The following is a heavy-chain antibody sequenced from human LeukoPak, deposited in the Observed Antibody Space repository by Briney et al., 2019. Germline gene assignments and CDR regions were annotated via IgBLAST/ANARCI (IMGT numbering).Heavy chain of an antibody. CDR2: IKQDGSEK. J-gene: IGHJ6*02. CDR3: VRAMNV. V-gene: IGHV3-7*03. Sequence: GGSLRLSCAASGFTFSSYAMSWVRRAPGKGLEWVANIKQDGSEKYYVDSVKGRFTISRDNAKDSLYLQMNSLRAGDTAVYYCVRAMNVWGQGTTVTVSS. CDR1: GFTFSSYA.